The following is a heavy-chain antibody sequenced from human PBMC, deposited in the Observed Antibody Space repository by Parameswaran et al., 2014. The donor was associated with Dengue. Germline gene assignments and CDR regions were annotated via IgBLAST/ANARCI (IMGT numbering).Heavy chain of an antibody. CDR2: IKSKTDGGTT. J-gene: IGHJ6*02. Sequence: VRQAPGKGLEWVGRIKSKTDGGTTDYAAPVKGRFTISRDDSKNTLYLQMNSLKTEDTAVYYCTTGGAYCGGDCYSYYYYGMDVWGQGTTVTVSS. V-gene: IGHV3-15*01. D-gene: IGHD2-21*02. CDR3: TTGGAYCGGDCYSYYYYGMDV.